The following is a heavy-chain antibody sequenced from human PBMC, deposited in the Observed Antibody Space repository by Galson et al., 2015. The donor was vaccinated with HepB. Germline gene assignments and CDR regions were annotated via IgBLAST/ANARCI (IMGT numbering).Heavy chain of an antibody. CDR3: ATGHSYASAY. V-gene: IGHV3-15*01. D-gene: IGHD3-16*01. CDR2: IQSKNDGGAI. Sequence: SLRLSCAASGLFFPNAWMTWVRQAPGKGLEWVGRIQSKNDGGAIDYAAPVKGRFTISRDDSENTLFLQMNSLKSEDTAIYYCATGHSYASAYWGQGTLVTVSS. J-gene: IGHJ4*02. CDR1: GLFFPNAW.